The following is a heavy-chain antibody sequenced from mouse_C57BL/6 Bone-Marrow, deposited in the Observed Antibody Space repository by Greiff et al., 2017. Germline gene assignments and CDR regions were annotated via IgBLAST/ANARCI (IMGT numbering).Heavy chain of an antibody. CDR2: IDPENGDT. D-gene: IGHD2-2*01. CDR3: TTAAYGYDGVAY. Sequence: EVQLQQSGAELVRPGASVKLSCTASGFNIKDDYMHWVKQRPEQGLAWIGWIDPENGDTAYASKFQGKATITADTSSNTAYLQLSSLTSEDTAVYYCTTAAYGYDGVAYWGQGTLVTVSA. J-gene: IGHJ3*01. V-gene: IGHV14-4*01. CDR1: GFNIKDDY.